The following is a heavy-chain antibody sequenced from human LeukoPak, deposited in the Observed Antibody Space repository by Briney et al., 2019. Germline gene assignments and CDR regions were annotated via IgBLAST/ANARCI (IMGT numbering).Heavy chain of an antibody. Sequence: GGSLRVSCAASGFTFSSYAMHWVRQAPGKGLEGVAVISYDGSNKYYADSVKGRFTISRDNSKNTLYLQMNSLRAEDTAVYYCARDLGDCSSTSCYQVFDYWGQGTLVTVSS. CDR3: ARDLGDCSSTSCYQVFDY. CDR1: GFTFSSYA. CDR2: ISYDGSNK. J-gene: IGHJ4*02. D-gene: IGHD2-2*01. V-gene: IGHV3-30*01.